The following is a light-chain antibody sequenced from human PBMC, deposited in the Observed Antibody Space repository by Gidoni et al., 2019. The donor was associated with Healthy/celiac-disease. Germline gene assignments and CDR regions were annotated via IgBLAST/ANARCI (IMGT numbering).Light chain of an antibody. CDR3: QSYDSSLSAVV. CDR1: SSSIGAGYD. Sequence: QSVLTQPPSVSGAPWQRVTISCTGSSSSIGAGYDVHWYQQLPGTAPKLLIYGNSNRPSGVPDRFSGSKSGTSASLAITGLQAEDEADYYCQSYDSSLSAVVFGGGTKLTVL. V-gene: IGLV1-40*01. CDR2: GNS. J-gene: IGLJ2*01.